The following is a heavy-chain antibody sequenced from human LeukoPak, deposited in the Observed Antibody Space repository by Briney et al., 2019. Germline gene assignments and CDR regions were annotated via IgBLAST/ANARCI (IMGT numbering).Heavy chain of an antibody. D-gene: IGHD3-10*01. CDR1: GGSFSGYY. J-gene: IGHJ6*04. Sequence: SETLSLTCAVYGGSFSGYYWSWIRQPPGKGLEWIGEINHSGSTNYNPSLDSRVTISVDTSKNQFSLKLSSVPAADTAVYYCARVRGSGIYYNARYGMDVWGKGTTVTVSS. V-gene: IGHV4-34*01. CDR2: INHSGST. CDR3: ARVRGSGIYYNARYGMDV.